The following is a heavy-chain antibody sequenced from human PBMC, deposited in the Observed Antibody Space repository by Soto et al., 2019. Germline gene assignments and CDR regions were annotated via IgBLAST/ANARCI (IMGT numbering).Heavy chain of an antibody. J-gene: IGHJ4*02. D-gene: IGHD6-19*01. Sequence: SETLSLTCTFSVDSISIYYWSWVRQPPGKGLQWIGYIYYTGSTNYNPSLKSRVTISVDTSKNQFSLKLSSVTAADTAVYFCSTLSWDSSGWYWGQGTTVTVSS. CDR3: STLSWDSSGWY. CDR2: IYYTGST. CDR1: VDSISIYY. V-gene: IGHV4-59*01.